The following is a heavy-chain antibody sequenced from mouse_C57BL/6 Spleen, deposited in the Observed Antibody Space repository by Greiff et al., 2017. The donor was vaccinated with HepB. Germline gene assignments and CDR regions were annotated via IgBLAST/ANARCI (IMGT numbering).Heavy chain of an antibody. J-gene: IGHJ2*01. Sequence: VQLQQPGAELVKPGASVKMSCKASGYTFTSYWITWVKQRPGQGLEWIGDIYPGSGSTNYNEKFKSKATLTVDTSSSTACMQHSSLTSEDSAVYYCARRDGYFDYWGQGTTLTVSS. V-gene: IGHV1-55*01. CDR2: IYPGSGST. D-gene: IGHD3-3*01. CDR1: GYTFTSYW. CDR3: ARRDGYFDY.